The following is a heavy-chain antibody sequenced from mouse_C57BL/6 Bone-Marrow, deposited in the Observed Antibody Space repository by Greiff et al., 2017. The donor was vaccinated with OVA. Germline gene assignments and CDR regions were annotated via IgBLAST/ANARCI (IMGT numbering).Heavy chain of an antibody. D-gene: IGHD1-1*01. CDR1: GYTFTSYG. CDR2: IYPRSGNT. Sequence: QVQLKQSGAELARPGASVKLSCKASGYTFTSYGISWVKQRTGQGLEWIGEIYPRSGNTYYNEKFKGKATLTADKSSSTAYMELRSLTSEDSAVYFCANYYASSHDVFAYWGQGTLVTVSA. J-gene: IGHJ3*01. V-gene: IGHV1-81*01. CDR3: ANYYASSHDVFAY.